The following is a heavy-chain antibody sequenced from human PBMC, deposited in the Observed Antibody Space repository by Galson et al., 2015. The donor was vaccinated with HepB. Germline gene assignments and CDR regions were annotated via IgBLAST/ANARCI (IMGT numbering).Heavy chain of an antibody. J-gene: IGHJ4*02. CDR1: GGSIISSRNY. Sequence: ETLSLTCTVSGGSIISSRNYWGWIRQPPGKGLEWIGGIYYAGSSHYNPSLKSRVTVSVDPTRNQFSLELRSVTAADTAVYYCARPRYCSSATCTAAFDSWGQGTLVTVSS. CDR3: ARPRYCSSATCTAAFDS. D-gene: IGHD2-2*01. CDR2: IYYAGSS. V-gene: IGHV4-39*01.